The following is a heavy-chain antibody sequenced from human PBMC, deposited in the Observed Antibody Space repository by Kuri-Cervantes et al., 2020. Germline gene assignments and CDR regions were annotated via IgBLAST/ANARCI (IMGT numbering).Heavy chain of an antibody. CDR2: ISWNSGSI. CDR3: AKAVGYCTNGVCWGFDY. D-gene: IGHD2-8*01. J-gene: IGHJ4*02. CDR1: GFSFDDYA. Sequence: GGSLRLSCAASGFSFDDYAMHWVRQAPGKGLEWVSGISWNSGSIGYADSVKGRFTISRDNAKNSLYLQINSLRAEDTAVYYCAKAVGYCTNGVCWGFDYWGQGTLVTVSS. V-gene: IGHV3-9*01.